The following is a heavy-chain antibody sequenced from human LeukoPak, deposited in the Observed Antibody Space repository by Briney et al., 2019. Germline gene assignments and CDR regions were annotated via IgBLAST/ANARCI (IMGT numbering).Heavy chain of an antibody. CDR1: GLTFSSYA. J-gene: IGHJ4*02. D-gene: IGHD5-12*01. Sequence: GGSLRLSCAASGLTFSSYAMHWVRQAPGKGLEWVASIRYDGSNKYHADSVKGRFTISRDNSKNTLYLQVHSLRPEKTAVYYCAKDSGYGTRSSFYWGEGTLVTVSS. CDR3: AKDSGYGTRSSFY. CDR2: IRYDGSNK. V-gene: IGHV3-30*02.